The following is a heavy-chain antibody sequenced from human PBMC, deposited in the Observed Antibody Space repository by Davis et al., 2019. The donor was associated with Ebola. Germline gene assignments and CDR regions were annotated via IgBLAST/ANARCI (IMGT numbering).Heavy chain of an antibody. CDR3: ARDSGWLLTGWFDP. J-gene: IGHJ5*02. CDR1: GGSISSSNW. V-gene: IGHV4-4*02. D-gene: IGHD5-12*01. Sequence: MPSETLSPTCAVSGGSISSSNWWSWVRQPPGKGLEWIGEIYHSGSTNYNPSLKSRVTISVDKSKNQFSLKLSSVTAADTAVYYCARDSGWLLTGWFDPWGQGTLVTVSS. CDR2: IYHSGST.